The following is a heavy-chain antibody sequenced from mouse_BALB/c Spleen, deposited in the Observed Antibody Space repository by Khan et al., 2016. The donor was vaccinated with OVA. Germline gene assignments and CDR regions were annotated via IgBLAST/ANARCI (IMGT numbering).Heavy chain of an antibody. CDR2: INYSGNT. D-gene: IGHD2-4*01. J-gene: IGHJ3*01. V-gene: IGHV3-2*02. Sequence: VQLKQSGPGLVKPSPSLSLTCTVTGYSITSEYAWNWIRQFPGNKLEWMGYINYSGNTRFNPSLQSRTSITRDTSKNQFFLQLNSVTTEDTATYYCARKDYYDYDPFPYWGQGTLVTVSA. CDR1: GYSITSEYA. CDR3: ARKDYYDYDPFPY.